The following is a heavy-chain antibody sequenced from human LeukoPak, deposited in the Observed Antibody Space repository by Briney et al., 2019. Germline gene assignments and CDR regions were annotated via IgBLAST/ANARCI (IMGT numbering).Heavy chain of an antibody. CDR3: ARGHYGSGSEDLGLFDP. Sequence: KVSCKASGGTFSSYAISWVRQAPGQGLEWMGGIIHIFGTTNYAQKFQGRVTITADKSTTTAYMELSSLRSEDTAVYYCARGHYGSGSEDLGLFDPWGQGTLVTVSS. J-gene: IGHJ5*02. CDR2: IIHIFGTT. V-gene: IGHV1-69*06. D-gene: IGHD3-10*01. CDR1: GGTFSSYA.